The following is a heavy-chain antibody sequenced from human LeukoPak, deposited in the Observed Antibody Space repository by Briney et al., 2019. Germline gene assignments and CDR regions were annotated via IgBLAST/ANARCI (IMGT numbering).Heavy chain of an antibody. D-gene: IGHD6-19*01. V-gene: IGHV3-74*01. CDR3: ARPETQYSSGLDGFDI. J-gene: IGHJ3*02. Sequence: GGSLRLSCAAPGFTFSTYWMHWVRQAPGKGLVWVSRINSDGSRTTYADSVKGRFTISRDNAKNTLYLQMNSLRTEDTAVYYCARPETQYSSGLDGFDIWGQGTMVTVSS. CDR1: GFTFSTYW. CDR2: INSDGSRT.